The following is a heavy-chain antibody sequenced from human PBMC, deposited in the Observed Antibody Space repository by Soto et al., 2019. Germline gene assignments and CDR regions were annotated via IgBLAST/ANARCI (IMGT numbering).Heavy chain of an antibody. CDR3: ARDHGMFLSYYYYGMDV. Sequence: QVQLVESGGGVVQPGRSLRLSCAASGFTFSRFSMHWVRQAPGKGLAWVAVISYGGNNKHFAESVKGRFSISRADSKNTVYLEMNNLRGDDSAVYYCARDHGMFLSYYYYGMDVWGQGTTVTVSS. CDR1: GFTFSRFS. CDR2: ISYGGNNK. D-gene: IGHD3-10*02. J-gene: IGHJ6*02. V-gene: IGHV3-30-3*01.